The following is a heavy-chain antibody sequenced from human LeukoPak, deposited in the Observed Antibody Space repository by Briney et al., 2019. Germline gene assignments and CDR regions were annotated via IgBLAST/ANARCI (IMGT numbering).Heavy chain of an antibody. J-gene: IGHJ4*02. V-gene: IGHV3-23*01. D-gene: IGHD1-14*01. CDR3: SKRSGAGGDFGSFEY. CDR1: GFTFSSYA. CDR2: IGVSGGNT. Sequence: PGGSLRLSCAASGFTFSSYAMHWVRQAPGKGLEWVSSIGVSGGNTYYADSVKGRFTISRDNSKNTLFLQMNTLRAEDTAIYYCSKRSGAGGDFGSFEYWGQGTLVTVSS.